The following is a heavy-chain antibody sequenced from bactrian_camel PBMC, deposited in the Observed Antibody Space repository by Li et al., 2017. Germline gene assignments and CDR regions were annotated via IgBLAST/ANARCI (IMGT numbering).Heavy chain of an antibody. V-gene: IGHV3S55*01. CDR2: IISDGTA. D-gene: IGHD4*01. CDR1: RLSFDDSR. J-gene: IGHJ4*01. Sequence: HVQLVESGGRSVQAGESLRLSCTPSRLSFDDSRMNWYRQTPGGECELIGTIISDGTAYVANSLKGRFAISRDSAKSTMYLQMNSLKPEDTAMYYCAAEFDYSSNYRCATDAAAYTYTGQGTQVTVS.